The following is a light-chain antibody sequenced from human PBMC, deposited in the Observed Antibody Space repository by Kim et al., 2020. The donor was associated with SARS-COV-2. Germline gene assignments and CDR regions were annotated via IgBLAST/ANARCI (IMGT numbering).Light chain of an antibody. CDR3: QSYDSSLSAV. V-gene: IGLV1-40*01. CDR2: GNN. J-gene: IGLJ2*01. Sequence: QSVLTQPPSVSGAPGQRVTISCTWSSSNIGAGFDVHWYQHLPGAAPKLLIYGNNNRPSGVPDRFSGSKSGTPASLAITGLQAEDEADYYCQSYDSSLSAVFGGGTQLTVL. CDR1: SSNIGAGFD.